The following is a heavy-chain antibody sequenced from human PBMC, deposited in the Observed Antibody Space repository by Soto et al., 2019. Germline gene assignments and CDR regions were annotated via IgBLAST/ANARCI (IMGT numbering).Heavy chain of an antibody. D-gene: IGHD3-22*01. CDR3: ARHFYYGSSGYLSGNFDY. J-gene: IGHJ4*02. Sequence: SETLSLTCTVSGGSISSYYWSWIRQPPGKGLEWIGYIYYSGSTNYNPSLKSRVTISVDTSKNQFSLKLSSVTAADTAVYYCARHFYYGSSGYLSGNFDYWGQGTLVTVSS. CDR1: GGSISSYY. CDR2: IYYSGST. V-gene: IGHV4-59*08.